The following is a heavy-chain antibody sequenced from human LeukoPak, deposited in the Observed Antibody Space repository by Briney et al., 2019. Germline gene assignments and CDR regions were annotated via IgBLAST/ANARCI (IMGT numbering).Heavy chain of an antibody. J-gene: IGHJ6*02. CDR2: IYYSGST. V-gene: IGHV4-31*03. Sequence: PSQTLSLTCTVSGGSISSGGYYWSWIRQHPGKGLEWIGYIYYSGSTNYNPSLKSRVTISVDKSKNQFSLKLSSVTAADTAVYYCARGSPYYDILTGYYTPRWYYGMDVWGQGTTVTVSS. CDR3: ARGSPYYDILTGYYTPRWYYGMDV. D-gene: IGHD3-9*01. CDR1: GGSISSGGYY.